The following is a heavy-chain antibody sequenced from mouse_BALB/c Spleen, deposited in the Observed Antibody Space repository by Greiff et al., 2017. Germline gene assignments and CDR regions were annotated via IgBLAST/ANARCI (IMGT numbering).Heavy chain of an antibody. V-gene: IGHV7-3*02. Sequence: EVKLVESGGGLVQPGGSLRLSCATSGFTFTDYYMSWVRQPPGKALEWLGFIRNKANGYTTEYSASVKGRFTISRDNSQSILYLQMNTLRAEDSATYYCARDLGSSPFAYWGQGTLVTVSA. D-gene: IGHD1-1*01. CDR3: ARDLGSSPFAY. CDR2: IRNKANGYTT. CDR1: GFTFTDYY. J-gene: IGHJ3*01.